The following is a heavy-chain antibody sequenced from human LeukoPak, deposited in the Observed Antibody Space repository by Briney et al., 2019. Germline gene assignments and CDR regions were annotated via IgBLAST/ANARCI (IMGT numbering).Heavy chain of an antibody. V-gene: IGHV4-4*07. J-gene: IGHJ4*02. CDR1: GGSISSYY. CDR2: IYTSGST. D-gene: IGHD3-3*01. Sequence: SETLSLTCTVSGGSISSYYWSWIRQPAGKGLEWIGRIYTSGSTNYNPSLKSRVTMSVDTSKNQFSLKLSSVTAADTAVYYCARGGADFWSGYYKGHFDYWGQGTLVTVSS. CDR3: ARGGADFWSGYYKGHFDY.